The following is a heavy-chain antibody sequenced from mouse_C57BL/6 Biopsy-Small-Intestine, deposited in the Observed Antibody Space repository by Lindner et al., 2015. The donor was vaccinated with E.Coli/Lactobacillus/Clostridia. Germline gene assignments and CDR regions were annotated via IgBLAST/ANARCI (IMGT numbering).Heavy chain of an antibody. CDR1: GFNIKDYY. CDR3: YLYYGSSYEAWFAY. D-gene: IGHD1-1*01. J-gene: IGHJ3*01. CDR2: IDPEDGDT. V-gene: IGHV14-1*01. Sequence: VQLQESGAELVRPGASVKLSCTASGFNIKDYYMHWVKQRPEQGLEWTGRIDPEDGDTEYAPKFQGKATMTADTSSNTAYLQLSSLTSEDTAVYYCYLYYGSSYEAWFAYWGQGTLVTVSA.